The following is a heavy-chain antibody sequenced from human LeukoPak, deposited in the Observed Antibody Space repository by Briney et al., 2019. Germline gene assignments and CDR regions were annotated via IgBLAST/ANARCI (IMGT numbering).Heavy chain of an antibody. Sequence: GASVKVSCKASGYTFTSYGISWVRQAPGQGLEWMGWISAYNGNTNYAQKLQGRVTITTDTSTSTAYMELRSLRSDDTAVYYCARGDYDFWSGWSFAFDIWGQGTMVTVSS. J-gene: IGHJ3*02. CDR1: GYTFTSYG. D-gene: IGHD3-3*01. V-gene: IGHV1-18*01. CDR3: ARGDYDFWSGWSFAFDI. CDR2: ISAYNGNT.